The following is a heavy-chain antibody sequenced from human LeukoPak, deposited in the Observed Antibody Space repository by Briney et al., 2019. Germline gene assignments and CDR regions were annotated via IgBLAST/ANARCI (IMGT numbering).Heavy chain of an antibody. Sequence: AGGSLRLSCAASGFTVSSNYMSWVRQAPGKGLEWVSVIYSGGSTYYADSVKGRFTISRDNSKNTLYLQMNSLRAEDTAVYYCARGAGSWYSVRNSGLDYWGQGTLDTVSS. V-gene: IGHV3-66*01. CDR1: GFTVSSNY. J-gene: IGHJ4*02. D-gene: IGHD6-13*01. CDR2: IYSGGST. CDR3: ARGAGSWYSVRNSGLDY.